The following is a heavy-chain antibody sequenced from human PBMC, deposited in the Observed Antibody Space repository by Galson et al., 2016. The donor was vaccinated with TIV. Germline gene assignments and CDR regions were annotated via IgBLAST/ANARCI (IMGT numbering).Heavy chain of an antibody. CDR2: ISGTGDST. V-gene: IGHV3-23*01. Sequence: SLRLSCAASGFTFSTHAMSWVRQAPGKGLEWVSGISGTGDSTYYVDSVRGRFTISRDNSKNTVFLHMGSLRAEDTALYYCAKGGIVVVNHLDYWGQGTRVTVSS. CDR1: GFTFSTHA. J-gene: IGHJ4*02. D-gene: IGHD3-22*01. CDR3: AKGGIVVVNHLDY.